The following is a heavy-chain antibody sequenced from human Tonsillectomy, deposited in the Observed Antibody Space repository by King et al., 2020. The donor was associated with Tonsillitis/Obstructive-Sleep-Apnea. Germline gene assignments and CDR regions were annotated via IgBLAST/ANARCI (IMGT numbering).Heavy chain of an antibody. D-gene: IGHD3-22*01. Sequence: QLVQSGAEVKKPGESLRISCKGSGYSCTSYWIIWVRQMPGKGLEWMGRIDPSDSYTNYSPSFQCHVTISVDKSITTAYLQWSSLKASDTAMYYCARPIVNYYDSSGYPVHDAFDIWGQGTMVTVS. CDR1: GYSCTSYW. CDR2: IDPSDSYT. V-gene: IGHV5-10-1*01. J-gene: IGHJ3*02. CDR3: ARPIVNYYDSSGYPVHDAFDI.